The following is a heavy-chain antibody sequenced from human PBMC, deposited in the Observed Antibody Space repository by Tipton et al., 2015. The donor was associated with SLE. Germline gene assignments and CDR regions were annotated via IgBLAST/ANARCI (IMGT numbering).Heavy chain of an antibody. J-gene: IGHJ4*02. V-gene: IGHV4-39*07. Sequence: TLSLTYTVSGGSISSSSYYWGWIRQPPGKGLEWIGSIYYSGSTYYNPSLKSRVTISVDTSKNQFSLKLSSVTAADTAVYYCARRLTRYSGYDYFDYWGQGTLVTVSS. CDR2: IYYSGST. D-gene: IGHD5-12*01. CDR1: GGSISSSSYY. CDR3: ARRLTRYSGYDYFDY.